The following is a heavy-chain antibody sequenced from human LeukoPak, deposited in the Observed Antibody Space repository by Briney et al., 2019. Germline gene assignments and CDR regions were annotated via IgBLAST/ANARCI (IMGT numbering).Heavy chain of an antibody. V-gene: IGHV4-31*03. D-gene: IGHD3-10*01. CDR2: VYYSGST. CDR3: AGSVTSRVVLDY. J-gene: IGHJ4*02. Sequence: SQTLSLTCTVSGGSISSGGYYWSWIRQHPGKGLEWIGYVYYSGSTYYNPSLKSRVAISVDTSKNQFSLKLSSVTAADTAIYYCAGSVTSRVVLDYWGQGTLVTVSS. CDR1: GGSISSGGYY.